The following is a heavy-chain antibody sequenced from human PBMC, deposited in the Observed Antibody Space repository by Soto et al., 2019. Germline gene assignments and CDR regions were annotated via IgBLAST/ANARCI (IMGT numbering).Heavy chain of an antibody. Sequence: PGGSLRLSCAASGFTFYDYAMHCVRQAPVKGLEWVSGISWNSGSIGYADSVKGRFTISRDNAKNSLYLQMNSLRSEGTALYYCAKDMGYDLSPLGYFDYWGQGTLVTVS. CDR3: AKDMGYDLSPLGYFDY. D-gene: IGHD5-12*01. CDR1: GFTFYDYA. CDR2: ISWNSGSI. V-gene: IGHV3-9*01. J-gene: IGHJ4*02.